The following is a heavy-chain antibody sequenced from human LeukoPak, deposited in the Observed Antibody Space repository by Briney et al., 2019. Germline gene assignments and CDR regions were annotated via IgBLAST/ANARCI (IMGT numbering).Heavy chain of an antibody. J-gene: IGHJ4*02. V-gene: IGHV1-2*04. CDR2: INPNSGGT. CDR1: GYTFTSYG. D-gene: IGHD3-22*01. CDR3: ARGDYYDSSGSLDY. Sequence: ASVKVSCKASGYTFTSYGISWVRQAPGQGLEWMGWINPNSGGTNYAQKFQGWVTMTRDTSISTAYMELSRLRSDDTAVYYCARGDYYDSSGSLDYWGQGTLVTVSS.